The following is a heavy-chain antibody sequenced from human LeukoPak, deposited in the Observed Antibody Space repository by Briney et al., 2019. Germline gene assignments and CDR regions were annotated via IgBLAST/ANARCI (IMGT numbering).Heavy chain of an antibody. D-gene: IGHD3-3*01. CDR3: ASGNYDFWSGYYTGMSWFDP. J-gene: IGHJ5*02. CDR1: GFTFGSYS. Sequence: GGSLRLSCAASGFTFGSYSMNWVRQAPGKGLEWVSSISSSSSYIYYADSVKGRFTISRDNAKNSLYLQMNSLRAEDTAVYYCASGNYDFWSGYYTGMSWFDPWGQGTLVTVSS. V-gene: IGHV3-21*01. CDR2: ISSSSSYI.